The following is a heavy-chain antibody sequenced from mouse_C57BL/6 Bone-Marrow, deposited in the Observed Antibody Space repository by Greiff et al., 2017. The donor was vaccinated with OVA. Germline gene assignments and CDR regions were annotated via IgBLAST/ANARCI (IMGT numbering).Heavy chain of an antibody. J-gene: IGHJ2*01. CDR1: GYTFTSYW. V-gene: IGHV1-55*01. D-gene: IGHD2-5*01. CDR3: ARKSYSNYVFDY. CDR2: IYPGSGST. Sequence: QVQLQQPGAELVKPGASVKMSCKASGYTFTSYWITWVKQRPGQGLEWIGDIYPGSGSTNYNEKFKSKATLTVDTSSSTAYMQLSSLTSEDSAVYYCARKSYSNYVFDYWGQGTTPTVSS.